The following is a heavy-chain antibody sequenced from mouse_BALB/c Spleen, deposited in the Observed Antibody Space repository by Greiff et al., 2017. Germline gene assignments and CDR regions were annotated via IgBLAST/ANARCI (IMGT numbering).Heavy chain of an antibody. CDR1: GYTFSSYW. CDR2: ILPGSGST. Sequence: QVQLQQSGAELMKPGASVKISCKATGYTFSSYWIEWVKQRPGHGLEWIGEILPGSGSTNYNEKFKGKATFTADTSSNTAYMQLSSLTSEDSAVYDGANTVVNYWGQGTTLTVSS. D-gene: IGHD1-1*01. V-gene: IGHV1-9*01. J-gene: IGHJ2*01. CDR3: ANTVVNY.